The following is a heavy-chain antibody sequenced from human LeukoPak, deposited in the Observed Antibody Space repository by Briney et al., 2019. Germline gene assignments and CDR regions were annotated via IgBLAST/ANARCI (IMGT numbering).Heavy chain of an antibody. Sequence: GGSLRLSCAASGFTFSNYGMSWVRQAPGKGLEWVSGISGSGGSTYYADSVKGRFTISRDNSKNTLYLQMNSLIAEDTAVYYCAKSGYNRFDYWGQGTRVTVSS. CDR2: ISGSGGST. CDR3: AKSGYNRFDY. V-gene: IGHV3-23*01. CDR1: GFTFSNYG. J-gene: IGHJ4*02. D-gene: IGHD5-24*01.